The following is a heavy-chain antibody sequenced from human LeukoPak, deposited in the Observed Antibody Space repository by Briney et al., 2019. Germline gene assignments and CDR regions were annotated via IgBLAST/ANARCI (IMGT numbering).Heavy chain of an antibody. Sequence: TGGSLRLSCAASGFTVSSNHMSWVRQAPGKGLEWVSVIYGGGSTYYADSVKGRFTISRDNSKNTLYLQMNSLRAEDTAVYYCARGDFYDPQGMDVWGQGTTVTVSS. CDR2: IYGGGST. D-gene: IGHD3-22*01. V-gene: IGHV3-66*01. CDR3: ARGDFYDPQGMDV. J-gene: IGHJ6*02. CDR1: GFTVSSNH.